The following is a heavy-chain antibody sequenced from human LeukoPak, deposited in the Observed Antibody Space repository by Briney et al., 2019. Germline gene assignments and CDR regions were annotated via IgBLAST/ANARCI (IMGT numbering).Heavy chain of an antibody. CDR1: GDSMSSHY. V-gene: IGHV4-4*07. D-gene: IGHD3-16*01. CDR3: ARDWGRVGLRGFDP. CDR2: IHISGRS. Sequence: SETLSLTCSVSGDSMSSHYLSRIRHPAGKGLEWIGRIHISGRSNINPSLKSRLTMSVDTSKNHFSLKLVSVTAADTAVYYCARDWGRVGLRGFDPWGQGTLVTVSS. J-gene: IGHJ5*02.